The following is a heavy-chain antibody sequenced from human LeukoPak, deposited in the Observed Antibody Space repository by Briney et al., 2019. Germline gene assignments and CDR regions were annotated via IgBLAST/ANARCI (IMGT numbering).Heavy chain of an antibody. CDR3: AREGGSGSYLGPLSAFDI. J-gene: IGHJ3*02. V-gene: IGHV1-46*01. Sequence: ASVKVSCKASGYTFTSYYMHWVRQAPGQGLEWMGIINPSGGSTSYAQKFQGRVTMTRDTSTSTVYMELSSLRSEDTAVYYCAREGGSGSYLGPLSAFDIWGQGTMVNVSS. CDR2: INPSGGST. D-gene: IGHD1-26*01. CDR1: GYTFTSYY.